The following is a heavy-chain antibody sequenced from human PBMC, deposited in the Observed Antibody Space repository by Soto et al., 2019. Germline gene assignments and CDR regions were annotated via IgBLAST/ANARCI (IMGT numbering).Heavy chain of an antibody. D-gene: IGHD3-10*01. V-gene: IGHV1-3*01. J-gene: IGHJ6*02. CDR3: AIAPGSGGMDV. Sequence: QVQLVQSGAEVKKPGASVKVSCKASGYTFTSYAIHWVRQAPGQRLDWMGWINAGNGNTKYSQKFQGRVTITRDTSASTAYMELSSLRYEDTAVYYCAIAPGSGGMDVWGQGTTVTVSS. CDR2: INAGNGNT. CDR1: GYTFTSYA.